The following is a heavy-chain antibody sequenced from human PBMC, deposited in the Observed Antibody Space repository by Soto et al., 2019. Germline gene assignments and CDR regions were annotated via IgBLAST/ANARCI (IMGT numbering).Heavy chain of an antibody. V-gene: IGHV1-69*12. J-gene: IGHJ2*01. D-gene: IGHD5-12*01. Sequence: QVQLVQSGAEVKKPGSSRKVSCKASGGTFSNYPISWVRQAPGQGLEWMGGIIPIFGTVNYAQKFQGRVTITADESTSTAYMELSSLRSEDTAVYYCARGNHRWLQLWYFDLWGRGTLVTVSS. CDR1: GGTFSNYP. CDR2: IIPIFGTV. CDR3: ARGNHRWLQLWYFDL.